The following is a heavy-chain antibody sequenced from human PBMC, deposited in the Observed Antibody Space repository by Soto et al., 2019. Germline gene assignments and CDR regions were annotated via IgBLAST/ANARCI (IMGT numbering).Heavy chain of an antibody. CDR3: ARVNGVXTAMVTGYYYYYYGMDV. J-gene: IGHJ6*02. V-gene: IGHV1-18*01. CDR1: GYTFTSYG. D-gene: IGHD5-18*01. Sequence: ASVKVSCKASGYTFTSYGISWVRQAPGQGLEWMGWISAYNGNTNYAQKLQGRVTMTTDTSTSTAYMELRSLRSDDTAVYYCARVNGVXTAMVTGYYYYYYGMDVWGQGTTVTVSS. CDR2: ISAYNGNT.